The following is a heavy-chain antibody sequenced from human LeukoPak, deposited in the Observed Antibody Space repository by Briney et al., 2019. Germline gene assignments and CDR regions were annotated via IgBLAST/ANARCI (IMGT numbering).Heavy chain of an antibody. V-gene: IGHV4-34*01. CDR1: GGSFSGYY. CDR2: INHSGSA. CDR3: ARGQGTVTTH. D-gene: IGHD4-17*01. J-gene: IGHJ4*02. Sequence: SETLSLTCAVSGGSFSGYYWTWIRQPPGKGLEWIGEINHSGSANYNPPLKSRVTISLDTSKNQFSLNLSSVTAADTAVYYCARGQGTVTTHWGQGTLVTISS.